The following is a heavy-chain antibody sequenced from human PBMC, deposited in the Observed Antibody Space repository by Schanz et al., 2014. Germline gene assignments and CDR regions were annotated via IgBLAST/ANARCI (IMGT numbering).Heavy chain of an antibody. CDR2: ISGSNGNT. CDR1: RSTFSSYT. Sequence: QVQLVQSGAEVKKPGSSVKVSCKASRSTFSSYTISWVRQARGQGLEWVGWISGSNGNTNYTQKFQGRVTFTADKSTSTAYMELSSLRPENTAWYYCARGYGASPTDFGGQGTLFTVS. CDR3: ARGYGASPTDF. J-gene: IGHJ4*02. D-gene: IGHD4-17*01. V-gene: IGHV1-69*08.